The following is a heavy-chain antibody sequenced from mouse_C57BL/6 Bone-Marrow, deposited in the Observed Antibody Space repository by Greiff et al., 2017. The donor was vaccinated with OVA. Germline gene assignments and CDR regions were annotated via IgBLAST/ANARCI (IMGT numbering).Heavy chain of an antibody. CDR3: ASRTGTGFDY. D-gene: IGHD4-1*01. J-gene: IGHJ2*01. V-gene: IGHV5-6*01. CDR1: GFTFSSYG. Sequence: VQLKESGGDLVKPGGSLKLSCAASGFTFSSYGMSWVRQTPDKRLEWVATISSGGSYTYYPDSVKGRFTISRDNAKNTLYLQMSSLKSEDTAMYYCASRTGTGFDYWGQGTTLTVSS. CDR2: ISSGGSYT.